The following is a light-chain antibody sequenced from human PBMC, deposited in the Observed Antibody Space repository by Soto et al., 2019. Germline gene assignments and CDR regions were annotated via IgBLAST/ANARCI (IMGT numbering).Light chain of an antibody. CDR1: QTISYS. CDR3: QQSYSTPLT. J-gene: IGKJ4*01. CDR2: TAS. V-gene: IGKV1-39*01. Sequence: DIQMTQSPSSLSASVGDRITITCRASQTISYSLHWYQQKPGKAPKLLIDTASSLQSGVPARFSGSGSGTDFTLTISSLQPEDFATYYCQQSYSTPLTFGGGTKVEIK.